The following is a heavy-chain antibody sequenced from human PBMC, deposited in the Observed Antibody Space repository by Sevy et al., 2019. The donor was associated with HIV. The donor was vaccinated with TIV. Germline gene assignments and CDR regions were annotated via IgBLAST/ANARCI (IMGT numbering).Heavy chain of an antibody. Sequence: GESLKISCKGSAYTFTTHWIGWVRQMPGKGLEWTGIMSPGDSDPRYSPSFHGQVTMSVDKSVSTAYLQWHSLETSDTAIYYCARLDSYSIGWSPRYYFDYWGQGTLVTVSS. CDR2: MSPGDSDP. J-gene: IGHJ4*02. CDR1: AYTFTTHW. D-gene: IGHD6-19*01. CDR3: ARLDSYSIGWSPRYYFDY. V-gene: IGHV5-51*01.